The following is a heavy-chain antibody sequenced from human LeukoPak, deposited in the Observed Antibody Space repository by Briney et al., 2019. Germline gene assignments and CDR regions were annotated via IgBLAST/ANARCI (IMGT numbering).Heavy chain of an antibody. CDR3: ARVLRCSNNGVCTRPYYFDL. J-gene: IGHJ4*02. CDR2: VHSGGGV. V-gene: IGHV4-61*09. CDR1: GASINSGNFY. Sequence: PSETLSLTCSVSGASINSGNFYWTWIRQAAGKRLEWIGHVHSGGGVDYNPSLRSRVTISQHTYKNEFSLILSSVTAADTAVFYCARVLRCSNNGVCTRPYYFDLWGPGTPVTVSS. D-gene: IGHD2-8*01.